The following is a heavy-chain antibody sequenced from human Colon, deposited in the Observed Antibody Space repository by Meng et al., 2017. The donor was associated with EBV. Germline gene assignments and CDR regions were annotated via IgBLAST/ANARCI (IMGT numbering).Heavy chain of an antibody. Sequence: QVQLQEAGPGRVKPSETLSLTCAVSGGSISSVYWWTWVRQSPGKGLEWIVEIYHSGSTNYNPSLKSRVTISVDKSKNQFSLKLTSVTAADTAVYYCARGGYYSFDYWGQRTLVTVSS. D-gene: IGHD5-18*01. CDR1: GGSISSVYW. V-gene: IGHV4-4*02. CDR3: ARGGYYSFDY. CDR2: IYHSGST. J-gene: IGHJ4*02.